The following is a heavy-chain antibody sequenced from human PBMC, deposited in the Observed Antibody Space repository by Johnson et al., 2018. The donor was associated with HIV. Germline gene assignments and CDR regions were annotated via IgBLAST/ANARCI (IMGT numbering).Heavy chain of an antibody. D-gene: IGHD6-19*01. V-gene: IGHV3-30-3*01. CDR2: ISYDGSDK. J-gene: IGHJ3*02. Sequence: QVQVVESGGGVVQPGRSLRLSCAASGFTFSAYAIHWVRQAPGKGLEWVAVISYDGSDKYYADSVKGRFTISRDNSKNTLYLQMNSLRAEDTAVYFCAKSSIAVQDAFDIWGQGTMVTVSS. CDR1: GFTFSAYA. CDR3: AKSSIAVQDAFDI.